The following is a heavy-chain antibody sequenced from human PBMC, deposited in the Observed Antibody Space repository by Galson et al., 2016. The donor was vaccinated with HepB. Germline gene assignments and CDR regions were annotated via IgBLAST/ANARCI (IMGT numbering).Heavy chain of an antibody. CDR2: INTDGSTI. CDR1: EFPFSEYV. CDR3: ARERVTYGGSGPQDV. J-gene: IGHJ6*03. D-gene: IGHD3-10*01. Sequence: SLRLSCAASEFPFSEYVMNWVRQPPGKGLVWVSRINTDGSTISYVDSVKGRFTISRDKARDTLFLEMNSLRAEDTAVYFCARERVTYGGSGPQDVWGKGTTVTVSS. V-gene: IGHV3-74*01.